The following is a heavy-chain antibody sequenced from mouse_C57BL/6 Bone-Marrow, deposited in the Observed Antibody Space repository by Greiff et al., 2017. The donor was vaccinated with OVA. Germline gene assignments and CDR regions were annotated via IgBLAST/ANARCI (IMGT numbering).Heavy chain of an antibody. CDR1: GFTFSSYG. Sequence: EVMLVESGGDLVKPGGSLKLSCAASGFTFSSYGMSWVRQTPDKRLEWVATISSGGSYTYYPDSVKGRFTISRDNAKNTLYLQMSSLKSEDTAMYYCARHYYYGSSPSFDYWGQGTTLTVSS. CDR3: ARHYYYGSSPSFDY. CDR2: ISSGGSYT. V-gene: IGHV5-6*01. J-gene: IGHJ2*01. D-gene: IGHD1-1*01.